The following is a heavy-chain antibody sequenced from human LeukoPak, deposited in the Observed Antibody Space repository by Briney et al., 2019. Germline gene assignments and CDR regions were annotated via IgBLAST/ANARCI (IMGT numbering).Heavy chain of an antibody. CDR1: GFTFSDAW. CDR2: IKSKANGETT. J-gene: IGHJ4*02. Sequence: GGSLRLSCSASGFTFSDAWMGWVRQAPGKGLEWVGRIKSKANGETTHFAAPVKGRFTISRDDSKNTLYLQMNGLKTEDTAVYYCAWRGDYFDFWGRGTLVTVSS. CDR3: AWRGDYFDF. V-gene: IGHV3-15*01. D-gene: IGHD3-10*01.